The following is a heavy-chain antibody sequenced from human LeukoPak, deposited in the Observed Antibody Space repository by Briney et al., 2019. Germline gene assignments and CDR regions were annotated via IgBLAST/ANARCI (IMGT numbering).Heavy chain of an antibody. D-gene: IGHD2-15*01. Sequence: PGGSLRLSCAASGFTFSNYAMHWVRQAPGKGLEWVAVISYDGSNKYYADSVKGRFTISRDNSKNTLYLRMNSLRAEDTAVYYCARDFLGYCSGGSCQRSYFFDYWGQGTLVTVSS. CDR1: GFTFSNYA. CDR2: ISYDGSNK. V-gene: IGHV3-30-3*01. CDR3: ARDFLGYCSGGSCQRSYFFDY. J-gene: IGHJ4*02.